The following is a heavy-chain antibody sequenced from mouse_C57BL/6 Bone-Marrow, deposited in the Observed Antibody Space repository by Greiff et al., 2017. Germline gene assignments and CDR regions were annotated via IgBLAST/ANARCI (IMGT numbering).Heavy chain of an antibody. CDR1: GFTFSSYG. CDR3: ARQGANAMDY. J-gene: IGHJ4*01. Sequence: VQVVESGGDLVKPGGSLKLSCAASGFTFSSYGMSWVRQTPDKRLEWVATISSGGSYTYYPDSVKGRFTISRDNAKNTLYLQMSSLKSEDTAMYYCARQGANAMDYWGQGTSVTVSS. CDR2: ISSGGSYT. V-gene: IGHV5-6*01.